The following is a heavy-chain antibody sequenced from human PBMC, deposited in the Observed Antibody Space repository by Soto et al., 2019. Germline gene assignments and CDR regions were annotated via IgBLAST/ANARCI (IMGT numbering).Heavy chain of an antibody. CDR3: ARVDTAMVKCFDY. Sequence: PSETLSLTCTVSGGSISSGGYYWSWIRQHPGRGLEWIGYIYYSGSTYYNPSLKSRVTISVDTSKNQFSLKLSSVTAADTAVYYCARVDTAMVKCFDYWGQGTLVTVSS. CDR1: GGSISSGGYY. J-gene: IGHJ4*02. V-gene: IGHV4-31*03. CDR2: IYYSGST. D-gene: IGHD5-18*01.